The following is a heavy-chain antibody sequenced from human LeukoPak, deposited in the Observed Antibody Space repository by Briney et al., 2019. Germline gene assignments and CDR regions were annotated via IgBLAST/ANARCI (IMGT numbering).Heavy chain of an antibody. CDR3: AREIYGDSDTYYFDY. D-gene: IGHD4-17*01. Sequence: PGGSLRLSCAASGFTFSSYAMHWVRQAPGKGLEYVSTSSHNGVGPYYANSVKDRFTISRDNSKNTLYLQMGSLRAEDLAVYYCAREIYGDSDTYYFDYWGQGTLVTVSS. J-gene: IGHJ4*02. CDR2: SSHNGVGP. CDR1: GFTFSSYA. V-gene: IGHV3-64*01.